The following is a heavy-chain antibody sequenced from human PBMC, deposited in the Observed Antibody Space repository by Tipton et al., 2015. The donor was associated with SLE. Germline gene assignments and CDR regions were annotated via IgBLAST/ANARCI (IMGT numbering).Heavy chain of an antibody. J-gene: IGHJ4*02. D-gene: IGHD3-3*01. CDR2: IYYGGST. V-gene: IGHV4-59*01. Sequence: TLSLTCTVSGGSISSYYWSWIRQPPGKGLEWIGYIYYGGSTNYNPSLKSRVTISVDTSKNQSSLRLSSVTAADTAVYYCARGTSIFGVVRHFDYWGQGTLVTVSS. CDR3: ARGTSIFGVVRHFDY. CDR1: GGSISSYY.